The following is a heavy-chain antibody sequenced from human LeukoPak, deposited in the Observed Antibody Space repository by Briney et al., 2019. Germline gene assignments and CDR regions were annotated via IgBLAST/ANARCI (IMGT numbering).Heavy chain of an antibody. CDR3: ARGPTMKMDV. Sequence: GGSLRLSCAVSGLTFNNYAMSWVRQAPGKGLEWVSGISGRGASKYYADSVKGRFTISRDNSKNTLYLQMNSLRAEDTAVYYCARGPTMKMDVWGKGTTVTVSS. J-gene: IGHJ6*04. CDR1: GLTFNNYA. V-gene: IGHV3-23*01. D-gene: IGHD3-22*01. CDR2: ISGRGASK.